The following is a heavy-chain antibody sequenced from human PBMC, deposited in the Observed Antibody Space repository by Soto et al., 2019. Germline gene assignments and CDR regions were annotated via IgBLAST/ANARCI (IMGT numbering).Heavy chain of an antibody. Sequence: QVQLVESGGGLVKPGGSLRLSCAASGFTFSDYYMSWIRQAPGKGLEWVSYISSSSSYTNYADSVKGRFTISRDNAKNSLYLQMNRLRAEDTAVYYCARGSGQYGDCEAYSMDVRGQGTTVTVSS. D-gene: IGHD4-17*01. CDR2: ISSSSSYT. CDR1: GFTFSDYY. V-gene: IGHV3-11*05. CDR3: ARGSGQYGDCEAYSMDV. J-gene: IGHJ6*02.